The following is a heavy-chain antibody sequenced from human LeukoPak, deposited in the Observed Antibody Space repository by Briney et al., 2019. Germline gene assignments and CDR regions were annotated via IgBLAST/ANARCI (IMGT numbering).Heavy chain of an antibody. Sequence: SVKVSCKASGGTLNSYAISWVRQAPGPGLEWMGGIIPIFGTANYAQKFQGRVTITADESTSTAYMELSSLRSEDTAGYYCASTPFSIIPAAMPYYYYYYYMDVWGKGTTVTISS. J-gene: IGHJ6*03. CDR3: ASTPFSIIPAAMPYYYYYYYMDV. CDR2: IIPIFGTA. CDR1: GGTLNSYA. V-gene: IGHV1-69*13. D-gene: IGHD2-2*01.